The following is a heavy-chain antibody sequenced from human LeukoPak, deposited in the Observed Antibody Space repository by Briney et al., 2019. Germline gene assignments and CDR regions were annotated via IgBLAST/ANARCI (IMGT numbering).Heavy chain of an antibody. CDR3: ARDGYCSGGSCYVPDY. V-gene: IGHV1-2*06. CDR1: GYTFTGYY. D-gene: IGHD2-15*01. J-gene: IGHJ4*02. CDR2: TNPNSGGT. Sequence: ASVKVSCKASGYTFTGYYMHWVRQAPGQGLEWMGRTNPNSGGTNYAQKFQGRVTMTRDTSISAAYMELSRLRSDDTAVYYCARDGYCSGGSCYVPDYWGQGTLVTVSS.